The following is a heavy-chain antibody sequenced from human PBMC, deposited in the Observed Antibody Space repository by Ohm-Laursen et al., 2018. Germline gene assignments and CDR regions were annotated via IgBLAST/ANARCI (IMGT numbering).Heavy chain of an antibody. Sequence: SLRLSCAASGFTFSSYSMNWVRQAPGKGLAWVSAIGTAGDTYYPGSVKGRFTISRENAKNSLYLQMNSLRAGDTAVYYCARGDLWGGFDPWGQGTLVTVSS. D-gene: IGHD3-3*01. J-gene: IGHJ5*02. CDR3: ARGDLWGGFDP. CDR1: GFTFSSYS. V-gene: IGHV3-13*01. CDR2: IGTAGDT.